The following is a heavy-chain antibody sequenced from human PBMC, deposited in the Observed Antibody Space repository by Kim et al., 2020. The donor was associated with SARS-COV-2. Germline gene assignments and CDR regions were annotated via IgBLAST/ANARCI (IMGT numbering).Heavy chain of an antibody. CDR1: GFTFSSYA. Sequence: GGSLRLSCAASGFTFSSYAMSWVRQAPGKGLEWVSVIYSGGSSTYYADSVKGRFTISRDNSKNTLYLQMNSLRAEDTAVHYCAKSIYKGGYGSGSYYVDP. V-gene: IGHV3-23*03. CDR3: AKSIYKGGYGSGSYYVDP. J-gene: IGHJ5*02. CDR2: IYSGGSST. D-gene: IGHD3-10*01.